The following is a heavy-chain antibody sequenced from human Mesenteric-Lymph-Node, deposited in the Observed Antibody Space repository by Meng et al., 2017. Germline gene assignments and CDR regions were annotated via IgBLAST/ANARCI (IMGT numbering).Heavy chain of an antibody. D-gene: IGHD2/OR15-2a*01. CDR1: GFTSSSYV. CDR2: ISYDGSNG. V-gene: IGHV3-30*03. CDR3: ATQISPDPAHFDY. J-gene: IGHJ4*02. Sequence: GGSLRLSCAASGFTSSSYVMHWVRQAPGKGLEWVTLISYDGSNGYYADSVKGRFTISRDNSKNTLYLQMNNLRDEDTAVYYCATQISPDPAHFDYWGQGTLVTVSS.